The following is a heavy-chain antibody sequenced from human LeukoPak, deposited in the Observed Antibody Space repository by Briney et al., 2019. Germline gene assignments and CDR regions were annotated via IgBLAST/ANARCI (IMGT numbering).Heavy chain of an antibody. CDR3: ALGWNDSSRYYYYMDV. CDR2: IYSDANT. CDR1: GFTVSSNY. V-gene: IGHV3-53*01. Sequence: GGSLRLSCAASGFTVSSNYMSWVRQAPGKGLEWVSLIYSDANTYYADSVKGRFTISRDNSKNTLYLQMNSLRAEDTAVYYCALGWNDSSRYYYYMDVWGKGTTVTVSS. D-gene: IGHD1-1*01. J-gene: IGHJ6*03.